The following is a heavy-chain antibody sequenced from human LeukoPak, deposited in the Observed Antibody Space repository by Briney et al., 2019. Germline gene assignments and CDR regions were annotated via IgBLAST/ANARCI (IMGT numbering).Heavy chain of an antibody. Sequence: PSETLSPTCTVSGGSISSYYWSWIRQPPGKGLEWIGYIYYSGSTNYNPSLKSRVTVSVDTSKNQFSLKLSSVTAADTAVYYCARAAAWSENYYWYFDLWGRGTLVTVSS. CDR1: GGSISSYY. V-gene: IGHV4-59*01. CDR2: IYYSGST. D-gene: IGHD1-7*01. CDR3: ARAAAWSENYYWYFDL. J-gene: IGHJ2*01.